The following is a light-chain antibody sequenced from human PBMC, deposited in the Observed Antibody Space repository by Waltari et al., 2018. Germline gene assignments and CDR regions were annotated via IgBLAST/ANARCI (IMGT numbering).Light chain of an antibody. J-gene: IGKJ4*01. V-gene: IGKV3-11*01. Sequence: ELVLTQSPATLSFSPVERATLSCRASQSVSSYLAWYQQKPGQAPRLLIYDASNRATGIPARFGGSGSGTDFTLTISSLEPEDFAVYYCQQRINWPITFGGGTKVEIK. CDR3: QQRINWPIT. CDR2: DAS. CDR1: QSVSSY.